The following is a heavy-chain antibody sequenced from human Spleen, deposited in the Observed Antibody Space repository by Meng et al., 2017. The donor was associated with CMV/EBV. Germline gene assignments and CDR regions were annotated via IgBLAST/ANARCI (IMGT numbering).Heavy chain of an antibody. CDR3: AREITMVRAEYNWFDP. CDR1: GFTFSSYG. V-gene: IGHV3-30*19. CDR2: ISYDGSNK. J-gene: IGHJ5*02. Sequence: GGSLRLSCAASGFTFSSYGMHWVRQAPGKGLEWVAVISYDGSNKYYADSVKGRFTISRDNSKNTLYLQMNSLRAEDTAVYYCAREITMVRAEYNWFDPWGQGTLVTVSS. D-gene: IGHD3-10*01.